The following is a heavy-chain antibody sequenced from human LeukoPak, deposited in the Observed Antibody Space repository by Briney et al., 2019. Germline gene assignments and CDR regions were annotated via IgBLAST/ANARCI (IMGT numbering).Heavy chain of an antibody. CDR2: MNPSSGNG. Sequence: ASVKVSCKASGYTFTSYDINWVRQATGQGPEWMGWMNPSSGNGGSAQKFQGRVTMTRNTSISTAYMELSSLRSEDMAVYYCARHSSGFDPWGQGTLVTVSS. J-gene: IGHJ5*02. CDR3: ARHSSGFDP. V-gene: IGHV1-8*01. CDR1: GYTFTSYD. D-gene: IGHD6-19*01.